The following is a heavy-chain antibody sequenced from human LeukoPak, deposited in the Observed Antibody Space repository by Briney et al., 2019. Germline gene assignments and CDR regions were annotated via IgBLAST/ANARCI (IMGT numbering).Heavy chain of an antibody. CDR1: TFSFRDFA. CDR3: ARKKWEPTSNDAFDI. CDR2: ISDSGHRT. V-gene: IGHV3-23*01. J-gene: IGHJ3*02. Sequence: PGGPLRLSCAASTFSFRDFAMSWVRLAPGKGLEWVSGISDSGHRTDYADSVEGRFTISRDNSKNTLYLQMDSLRAEDTALYYCARKKWEPTSNDAFDIWGQGTMVTVSS. D-gene: IGHD1-26*01.